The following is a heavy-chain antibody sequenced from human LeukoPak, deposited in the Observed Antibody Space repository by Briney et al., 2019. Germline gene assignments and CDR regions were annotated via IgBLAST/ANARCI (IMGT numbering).Heavy chain of an antibody. CDR1: GFTFSSYA. CDR2: ISGSGGGT. J-gene: IGHJ4*02. Sequence: PGRSLRLSCAASGFTFSSYAMSWVRQAPGKGLEWVSAISGSGGGTYYADSVKGRFTISRDNSKNTLYLHMNSLRAEDTAVYYCAKDRWRQLAEIHFDYWGQGTLVTVSS. CDR3: AKDRWRQLAEIHFDY. V-gene: IGHV3-23*01. D-gene: IGHD6-13*01.